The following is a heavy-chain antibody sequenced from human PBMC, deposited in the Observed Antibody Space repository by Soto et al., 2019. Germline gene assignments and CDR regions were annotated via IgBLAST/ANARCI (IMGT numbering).Heavy chain of an antibody. Sequence: ASVKVSCKVSGYTLTELSMHWVRQAPGKGLEWMGGFDPEDGETIYAQKFQGRVTMTEDTSTDTAYMELSSLRSEDTAVYYCATVLTSGSSWSAHHYFDYWGQGTLVTVSS. J-gene: IGHJ4*02. CDR3: ATVLTSGSSWSAHHYFDY. CDR1: GYTLTELS. V-gene: IGHV1-24*01. CDR2: FDPEDGET. D-gene: IGHD6-13*01.